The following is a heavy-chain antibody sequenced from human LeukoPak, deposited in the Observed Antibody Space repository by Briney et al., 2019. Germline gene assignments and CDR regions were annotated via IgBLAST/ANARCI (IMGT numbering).Heavy chain of an antibody. CDR1: GYTFTSYD. J-gene: IGHJ4*02. D-gene: IGHD1-26*01. Sequence: ASVKVSCKASGYTFTSYDINWVRQSTGQGLEWMGWMNPNSGNTGYAQKFQGRVTMTRNTSISTAYMELSSLRSEDTAVYYCARGVGVGGSFDYWGQGTLVTVSS. V-gene: IGHV1-8*01. CDR2: MNPNSGNT. CDR3: ARGVGVGGSFDY.